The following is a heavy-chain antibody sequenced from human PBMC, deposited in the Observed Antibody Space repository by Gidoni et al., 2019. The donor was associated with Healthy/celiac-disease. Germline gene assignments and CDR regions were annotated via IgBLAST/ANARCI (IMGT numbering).Heavy chain of an antibody. D-gene: IGHD4-17*01. CDR1: GYSISSGYY. CDR3: ARDHPYGDPSSAHYGMDV. J-gene: IGHJ6*02. V-gene: IGHV4-38-2*02. Sequence: QVQLQESGPGLVKPSETLSLTCAVSGYSISSGYYWGWIRQPPGKGLEWIGSIYHSGSTYYNPSLKSRVTISVDTSKNQFSLKLSSVTAADTAVYYCARDHPYGDPSSAHYGMDVWGQGTTVTVSS. CDR2: IYHSGST.